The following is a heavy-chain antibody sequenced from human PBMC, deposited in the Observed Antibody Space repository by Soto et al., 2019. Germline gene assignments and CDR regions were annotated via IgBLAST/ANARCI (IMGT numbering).Heavy chain of an antibody. J-gene: IGHJ6*02. Sequence: GGSLRLSCAASGFTFSSYGMHWVRQAPGKGLEWVAVISYDGSNKYYADSVKGRFTISRDNSKNTLYLQMNSLRAEDTAVYYCAKDIPEYYYYGMDVWGQGTTVTVSS. D-gene: IGHD2-21*01. CDR1: GFTFSSYG. V-gene: IGHV3-30*18. CDR3: AKDIPEYYYYGMDV. CDR2: ISYDGSNK.